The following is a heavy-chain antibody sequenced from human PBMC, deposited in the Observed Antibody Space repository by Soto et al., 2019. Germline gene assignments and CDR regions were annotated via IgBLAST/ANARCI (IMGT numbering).Heavy chain of an antibody. CDR1: WFTFSNAR. D-gene: IGHD5-12*01. Sequence: GGSLKLSFVGPWFTFSNARVSWGRPVSGEGVEWVGRIKSNVDDGTIDYATPVKGRFIISREDSKNTLYLQMNSLKIEDTAVYYCTRETGDGYNSYYYYGMDVWGQGTTVTVSS. J-gene: IGHJ6*02. V-gene: IGHV3-15*01. CDR3: TRETGDGYNSYYYYGMDV. CDR2: IKSNVDDGTI.